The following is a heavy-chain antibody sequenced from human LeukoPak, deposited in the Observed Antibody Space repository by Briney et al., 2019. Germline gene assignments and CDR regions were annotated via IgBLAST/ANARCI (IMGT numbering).Heavy chain of an antibody. J-gene: IGHJ3*02. CDR1: GGTFSSYA. CDR3: ARGGIAAAGNSVDAFDI. CDR2: ISAYNGNT. Sequence: GASVKVSCKASGGTFSSYAISWVRQAPGQGLEWMGWISAYNGNTNYAQKLQGRVTMTTDTSTSTAYMELRSLRSDDTAVYYCARGGIAAAGNSVDAFDIWGQGTMVTVSS. V-gene: IGHV1-18*01. D-gene: IGHD6-13*01.